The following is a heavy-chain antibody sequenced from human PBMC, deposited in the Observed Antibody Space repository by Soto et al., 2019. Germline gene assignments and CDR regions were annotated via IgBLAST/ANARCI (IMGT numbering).Heavy chain of an antibody. V-gene: IGHV1-18*01. Sequence: ASVKVSCKASGYTFTSYGISWVRQAPGQGLEWMGWISAYNGNTNYAQKLQGRVTMTTDTSTSTAYMELRSLRSDDTAVDYCARDSSVYYDYIWGSYRGKEIELGYFDYWGQGTLVTVSS. D-gene: IGHD3-16*02. CDR3: ARDSSVYYDYIWGSYRGKEIELGYFDY. CDR1: GYTFTSYG. CDR2: ISAYNGNT. J-gene: IGHJ4*02.